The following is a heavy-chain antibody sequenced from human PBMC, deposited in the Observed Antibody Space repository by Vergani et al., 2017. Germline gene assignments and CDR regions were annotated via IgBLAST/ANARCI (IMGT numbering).Heavy chain of an antibody. D-gene: IGHD3-10*01. CDR3: AGENGGFGELLGTYYFDC. CDR2: IKQDGSEK. CDR1: GFTFSSYA. V-gene: IGHV3-7*01. Sequence: VQLVESGGGVVQPGRSLRLSCAASGFTFSSYAMHWVRQAPGKGLEWVANIKQDGSEKYYVDSVKGRFTISRDNAKNSLYLQMNSLRAEDTAVYYCAGENGGFGELLGTYYFDCWGQGTLVTVSS. J-gene: IGHJ4*02.